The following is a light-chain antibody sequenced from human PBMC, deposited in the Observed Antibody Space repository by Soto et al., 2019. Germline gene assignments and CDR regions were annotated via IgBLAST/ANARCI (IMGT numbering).Light chain of an antibody. CDR3: CSYAGSSTSYV. CDR1: NSDVGSYNL. CDR2: EVI. Sequence: QSVLTQPASVSGSPGQSITISCTGTNSDVGSYNLVSWYQQHPGKAPKLMIYEVIKRPSGISDRFSGSKSGNTASLTISGLQAEDEADYYCCSYAGSSTSYVFGTGTKVTVL. V-gene: IGLV2-23*02. J-gene: IGLJ1*01.